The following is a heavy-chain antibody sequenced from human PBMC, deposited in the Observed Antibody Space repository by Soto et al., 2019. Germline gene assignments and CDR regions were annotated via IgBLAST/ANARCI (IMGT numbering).Heavy chain of an antibody. J-gene: IGHJ4*02. D-gene: IGHD1-1*01. CDR1: GFTFSSYS. V-gene: IGHV3-21*01. Sequence: GGSLRLSCAASGFTFSSYSMNWVRQAPGKGLEWVSFISSSSGYIYYADSVKGRFTVSRDNAKNSLYLQMNSLRAEDTAVYYCARAWQLDAVDHWGQGTLVTVSS. CDR2: ISSSSGYI. CDR3: ARAWQLDAVDH.